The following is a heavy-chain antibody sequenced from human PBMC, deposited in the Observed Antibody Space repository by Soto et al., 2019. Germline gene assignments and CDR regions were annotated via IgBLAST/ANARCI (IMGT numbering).Heavy chain of an antibody. D-gene: IGHD6-13*01. CDR2: ISSDGGDK. V-gene: IGHV3-30-3*01. Sequence: QVQLVESGGGVVQPGRSLRLSCVASGFTFRNYAMHWVRQAPGKGLEWVTVISSDGGDKYYADSVKGRFTISRDNSKNTLYLHMNGLRPEDTAVYYCAKDHVLGAAEYYFDYWGQGTLVTVSS. CDR1: GFTFRNYA. J-gene: IGHJ4*02. CDR3: AKDHVLGAAEYYFDY.